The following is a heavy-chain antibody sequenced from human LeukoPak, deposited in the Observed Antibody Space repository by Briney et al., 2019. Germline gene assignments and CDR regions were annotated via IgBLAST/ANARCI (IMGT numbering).Heavy chain of an antibody. D-gene: IGHD3-10*01. J-gene: IGHJ4*02. V-gene: IGHV3-23*01. CDR2: ISYSGGST. CDR3: AKDQSRDYGSGSYFRGVFGY. CDR1: GFTFSVYA. Sequence: GGSLRLSCAASGFTFSVYAMTWVRQAPGKGLEWVSSISYSGGSTYYADSVKGRFTISRDNSKNTLYLQMNSLRVEDTAVYYCAKDQSRDYGSGSYFRGVFGYWGQGTLVPVSS.